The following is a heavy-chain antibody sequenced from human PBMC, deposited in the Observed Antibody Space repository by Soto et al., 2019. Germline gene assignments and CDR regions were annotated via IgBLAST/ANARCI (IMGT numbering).Heavy chain of an antibody. J-gene: IGHJ6*03. Sequence: VQLQESGEGLVKPSETLSLTCTVSGGSVSSYHWTWIRQSPGKGLEWIGYIYYNGTTDYNPSLKSRVTISVSTSKSQFSLRLTSVTAADTAVYYCAREFFWRSSSSPTYYYYLEVWGKGTTVAVSS. V-gene: IGHV4-59*02. D-gene: IGHD6-6*01. CDR3: AREFFWRSSSSPTYYYYLEV. CDR2: IYYNGTT. CDR1: GGSVSSYH.